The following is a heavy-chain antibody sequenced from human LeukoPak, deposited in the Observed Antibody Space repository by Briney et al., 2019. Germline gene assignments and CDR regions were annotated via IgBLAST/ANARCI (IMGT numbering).Heavy chain of an antibody. CDR2: IKTDGSGT. D-gene: IGHD3-9*01. V-gene: IGHV3-7*01. CDR3: VRNLPGAGY. Sequence: GGSLRLSCAASGLTFNNYWLSWVRQAPGKGLEWVANIKTDGSGTYNVDAVKGRFTISRDNAKNSLYLQMNNLRVEDTAVYYCVRNLPGAGYWGQGTLVIVSS. J-gene: IGHJ4*02. CDR1: GLTFNNYW.